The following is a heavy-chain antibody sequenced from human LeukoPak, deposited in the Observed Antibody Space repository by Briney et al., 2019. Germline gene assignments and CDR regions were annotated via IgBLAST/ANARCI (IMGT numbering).Heavy chain of an antibody. V-gene: IGHV3-48*03. Sequence: GGSLRLSCAAPGFSFSSYEMNWVRQAPGKGLEWVSYISSSGSSMYYADSVKGRFTISRDNAKNSVYLQMDSLRAEDTAVYYCARNRESYWVPELDYWGQGTLVTVSS. D-gene: IGHD3-16*01. CDR1: GFSFSSYE. CDR2: ISSSGSSM. CDR3: ARNRESYWVPELDY. J-gene: IGHJ4*02.